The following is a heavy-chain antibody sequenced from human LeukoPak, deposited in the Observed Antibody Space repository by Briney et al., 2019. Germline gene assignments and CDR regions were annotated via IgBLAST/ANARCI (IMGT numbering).Heavy chain of an antibody. Sequence: GGSLRLSCAASGFTFSDYYMSWIRQAPGKGLEWVSYISSSGSTIYYADSVKGRFTISRDNAKNSLYLHMNSLRAEDTAVYYCAREGSGWENHDAFDIWGQGTMVTVSS. CDR1: GFTFSDYY. J-gene: IGHJ3*02. D-gene: IGHD6-19*01. CDR3: AREGSGWENHDAFDI. V-gene: IGHV3-11*01. CDR2: ISSSGSTI.